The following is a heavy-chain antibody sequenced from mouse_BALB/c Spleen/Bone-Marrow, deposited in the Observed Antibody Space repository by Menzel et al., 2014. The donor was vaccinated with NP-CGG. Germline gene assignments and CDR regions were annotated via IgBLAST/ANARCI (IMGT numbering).Heavy chain of an antibody. D-gene: IGHD1-1*01. CDR2: IWAGGST. J-gene: IGHJ4*01. Sequence: VNLVESGPGLVAPSQSQSITCTVSGFSLTSYGVHWVRQPPGKVLEWLGVIWAGGSTNYNSALMSRLSISKDNSKSQVFLKMNSLQTDDTAMYYCARGSYYEGAMDYWGQGTSVTVSS. CDR3: ARGSYYEGAMDY. V-gene: IGHV2-9*02. CDR1: GFSLTSYG.